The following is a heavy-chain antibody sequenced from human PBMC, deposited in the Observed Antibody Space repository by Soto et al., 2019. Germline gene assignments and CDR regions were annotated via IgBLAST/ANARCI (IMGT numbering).Heavy chain of an antibody. CDR1: GGTFTTYT. CDR3: AKNLAGTAQNADDI. D-gene: IGHD2-8*02. Sequence: QVQLVQSGAEVKKPGSSVRVSCTVSGGTFTTYTIAWVRQAPGQGLEWMGRIIPVIGLTNYGLPGRVTITADNDTSTAYLELRGLKSEDKAMYYCAKNLAGTAQNADDIWGPGTMVTVSS. V-gene: IGHV1-69*02. CDR2: IIPVIGLT. J-gene: IGHJ3*02.